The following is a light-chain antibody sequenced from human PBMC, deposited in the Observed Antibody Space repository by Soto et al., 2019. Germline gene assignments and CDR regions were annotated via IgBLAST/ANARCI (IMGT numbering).Light chain of an antibody. J-gene: IGLJ3*02. CDR2: DVS. V-gene: IGLV2-11*01. CDR1: SSDVGGYNH. CDR3: CSYAGNYIWV. Sequence: QSVLTQPRSVSGSPGQSVTISCTGTSSDVGGYNHVSWYQQHPDKAPKVMIYDVSKWPSGVPDRFSGSKSGNTASLTISGLQAEDEADYYCCSYAGNYIWVFGGGTKLTVL.